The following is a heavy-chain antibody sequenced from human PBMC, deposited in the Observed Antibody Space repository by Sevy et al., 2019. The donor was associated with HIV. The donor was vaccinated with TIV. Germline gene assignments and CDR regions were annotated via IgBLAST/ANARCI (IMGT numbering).Heavy chain of an antibody. CDR1: GASISSSGYY. CDR2: IIYSGIT. D-gene: IGHD6-19*01. J-gene: IGHJ4*02. Sequence: SETLSLTCTVSGASISSSGYYWGWIRQPPGKGLQWIASIIYSGITFYNPSLKSRITISADTSKNQFSLDLNSVTAADTAIYYCAGPILTYNNGWSYYDYWGQGTVVTVSS. V-gene: IGHV4-39*01. CDR3: AGPILTYNNGWSYYDY.